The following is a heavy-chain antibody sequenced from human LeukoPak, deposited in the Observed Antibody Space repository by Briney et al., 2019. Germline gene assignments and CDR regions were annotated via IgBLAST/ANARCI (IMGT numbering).Heavy chain of an antibody. CDR1: GGSISSYY. CDR2: IYYSGST. D-gene: IGHD4-23*01. CDR3: ARENYGGNSGRGWYFDL. J-gene: IGHJ2*01. Sequence: SETLSLTCTVSGGSISSYYWSWIRQPPGKGLEWIGYIYYSGSTNYNPSPQSPVTVSVDPSKNQFSLKLSSVTAADTAVYYCARENYGGNSGRGWYFDLWGRGTLVTVSS. V-gene: IGHV4-59*01.